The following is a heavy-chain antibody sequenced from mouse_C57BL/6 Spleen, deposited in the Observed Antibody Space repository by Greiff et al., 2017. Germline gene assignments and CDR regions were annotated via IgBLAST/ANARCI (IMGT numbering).Heavy chain of an antibody. CDR2: INPSNGGT. J-gene: IGHJ3*01. CDR3: ARSNYRSAWFAY. D-gene: IGHD2-5*01. CDR1: GYTFTSYW. Sequence: QVQLQQPGTELVKPGASVKLSCKASGYTFTSYWMHWVKQRPGQGLEWIGNINPSNGGTTYNEKFKSKATLTVAKSSSTAYMQLSSLTSDDVAVYDCARSNYRSAWFAYWGQGTLVTVSA. V-gene: IGHV1-53*01.